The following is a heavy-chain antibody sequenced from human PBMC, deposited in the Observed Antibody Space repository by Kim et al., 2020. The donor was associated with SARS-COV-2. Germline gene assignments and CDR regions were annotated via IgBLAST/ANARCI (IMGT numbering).Heavy chain of an antibody. D-gene: IGHD6-13*01. V-gene: IGHV4-38-2*02. CDR2: MYHSGIT. CDR1: GYSISSGYY. J-gene: IGHJ4*02. CDR3: ARRGSTWYYFDY. Sequence: ETLSLTCSVSGYSISSGYYWVWIRQPPGKGLEWIGSMYHSGITYYNPSLKSRVTISVDTSKNQLSLKVRSVTAADTAVYYCARRGSTWYYFDYWGQGTLVTVSS.